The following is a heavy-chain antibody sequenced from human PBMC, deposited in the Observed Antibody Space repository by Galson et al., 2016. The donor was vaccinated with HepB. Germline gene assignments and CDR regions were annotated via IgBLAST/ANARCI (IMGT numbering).Heavy chain of an antibody. CDR3: AGPGNYYLHAFDL. Sequence: QSGAEVKKPGESLRISCKGSGFSFTNYWIGWVRQMPGKGLEWMGIIYPDGSGTKYSPSFQGQVTISADKSNGTAYLQWRGLQASDTAMYYCAGPGNYYLHAFDLWGQGTMVTISS. CDR2: IYPDGSGT. CDR1: GFSFTNYW. V-gene: IGHV5-51*01. D-gene: IGHD3-10*01. J-gene: IGHJ3*01.